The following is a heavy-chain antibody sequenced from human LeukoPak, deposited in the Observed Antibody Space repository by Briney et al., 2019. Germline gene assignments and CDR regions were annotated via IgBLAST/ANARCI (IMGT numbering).Heavy chain of an antibody. CDR2: INPNSGGT. Sequence: AASVKVSCMASGYTFTGYYMHWVRQAPGQGLEWMGWINPNSGGTNYAQKFQGRVTMTRDTSISTAYMELSRLRSDDTAVYYCAREEDSYDSSGYYGSWGQGTLVTVSS. D-gene: IGHD3-22*01. J-gene: IGHJ4*02. CDR3: AREEDSYDSSGYYGS. V-gene: IGHV1-2*02. CDR1: GYTFTGYY.